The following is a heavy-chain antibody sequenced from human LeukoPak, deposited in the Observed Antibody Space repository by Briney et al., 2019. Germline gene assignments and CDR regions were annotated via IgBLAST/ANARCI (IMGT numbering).Heavy chain of an antibody. D-gene: IGHD3-3*01. J-gene: IGHJ4*02. CDR1: GFTFSSYS. Sequence: PGGSLRLSCAASGFTFSSYSMNWVRQAPGKGPEWVSSTSSSSSYIYYADSVKGRFTISRDNAKNSLYLQMNSLRAEDTAVYYCARSPPSYDFWSGTYYFDYWGQGTLVTVSS. CDR3: ARSPPSYDFWSGTYYFDY. V-gene: IGHV3-21*01. CDR2: TSSSSSYI.